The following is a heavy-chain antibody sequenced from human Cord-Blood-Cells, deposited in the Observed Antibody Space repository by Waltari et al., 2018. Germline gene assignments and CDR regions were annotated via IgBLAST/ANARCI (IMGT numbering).Heavy chain of an antibody. CDR1: GYTFTSYA. J-gene: IGHJ5*02. CDR3: ARDRLAMVRGVNWFDP. D-gene: IGHD3-10*01. CDR2: INAGNGNT. Sequence: QVQLVQSGAEVKKPGASVKVSCKASGYTFTSYAMHCVRQSPGQRLEWMGWINAGNGNTKYSQKFQGRVTITRDTSASTAYMELSSLRSEDTAVYYCARDRLAMVRGVNWFDPWGQGTLVTVSS. V-gene: IGHV1-3*01.